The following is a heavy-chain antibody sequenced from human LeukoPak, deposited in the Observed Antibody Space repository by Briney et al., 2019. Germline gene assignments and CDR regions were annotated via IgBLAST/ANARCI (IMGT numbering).Heavy chain of an antibody. CDR1: GFTFSSYA. Sequence: GGSLRLSCAASGFTFSSYAMSWVRQAPGKGLEWVSGISTSGGSTSYADSVKGRFTISRDNPRNTLYMQMNSLRAEDTAVYYCAKDASGDLSYFDYWGQGTLVTLSS. D-gene: IGHD2-21*02. V-gene: IGHV3-23*01. CDR3: AKDASGDLSYFDY. CDR2: ISTSGGST. J-gene: IGHJ4*02.